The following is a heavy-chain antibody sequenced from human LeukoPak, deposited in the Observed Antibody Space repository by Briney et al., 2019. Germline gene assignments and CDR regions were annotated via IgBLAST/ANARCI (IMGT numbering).Heavy chain of an antibody. Sequence: SETLSLTCAVYGGSFSGYYWSWIRQPPGKGLEWIGEINTSGSTNYNPSLKSRVTISVDTYKNQFSLKLSSVTAADTAVYYCARGRWVGSSWYSAARNWFDPWGQGTLVTVSS. J-gene: IGHJ5*02. V-gene: IGHV4-34*01. CDR3: ARGRWVGSSWYSAARNWFDP. CDR2: INTSGST. CDR1: GGSFSGYY. D-gene: IGHD6-13*01.